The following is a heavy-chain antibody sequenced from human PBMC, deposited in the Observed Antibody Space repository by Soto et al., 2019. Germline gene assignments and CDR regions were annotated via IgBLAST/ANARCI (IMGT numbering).Heavy chain of an antibody. J-gene: IGHJ4*02. CDR1: GYTFTSYG. D-gene: IGHD3-3*01. V-gene: IGHV1-18*01. Sequence: ASVKVPCKASGYTFTSYGISWVRQAPGQGLEWMGWISAYNGNTNYAQKLQGRVTMTTDTSTSTAYMELRSLRSDDTAVYYCARDGTSEVTIFGVVIIDYFDYWGQGALVTVSS. CDR2: ISAYNGNT. CDR3: ARDGTSEVTIFGVVIIDYFDY.